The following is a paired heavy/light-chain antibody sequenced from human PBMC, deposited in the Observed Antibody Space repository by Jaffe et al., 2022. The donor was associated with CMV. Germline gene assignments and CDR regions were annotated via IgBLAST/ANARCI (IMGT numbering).Heavy chain of an antibody. CDR1: GGSISDSHYY. J-gene: IGHJ5*02. V-gene: IGHV4-31*03. CDR3: ARDSSQTRWYL. D-gene: IGHD2-2*01. CDR2: IYHNGNT. Sequence: QVQLRESGPGLVKPSQTLSLTCTVSGGSISDSHYYWSWIRQRPEKGLEWIGHIYHNGNTYSNPSLKSRLTISLDTSKNQFSLQLSSVTAADTAMYYCARDSSQTRWYLWGQGTLVTVSS.
Light chain of an antibody. V-gene: IGKV3D-15*01. CDR2: DAS. CDR1: QNVGRN. CDR3: QQYNDWPQIT. Sequence: EIVMAQSPATLSVAPGERVTLSCRASQNVGRNLAWYRQKPGQAPSLLMYDASTRARGIPAKISGSGSGTEFTLTISSLQSEDFAVYYCQQYNDWPQITFGPGTKVDIK. J-gene: IGKJ3*01.